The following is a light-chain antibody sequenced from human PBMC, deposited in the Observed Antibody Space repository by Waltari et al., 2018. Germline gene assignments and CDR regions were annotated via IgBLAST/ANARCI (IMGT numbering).Light chain of an antibody. Sequence: QSALPQPAPVSGSPGQSIPIPSTGTTTEVGGIICVAWYQQHPGKAPKLMIYEVSHRPSGVSNRFSGSKSGNTASLTISGLQAEDEADYYCSSYTSSSTWVFGGGTKLTVL. CDR1: TTEVGGIIC. V-gene: IGLV2-14*01. CDR2: EVS. CDR3: SSYTSSSTWV. J-gene: IGLJ3*02.